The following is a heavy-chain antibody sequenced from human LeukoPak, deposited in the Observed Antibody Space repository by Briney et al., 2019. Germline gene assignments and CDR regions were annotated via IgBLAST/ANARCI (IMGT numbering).Heavy chain of an antibody. CDR1: GYTFTSFD. D-gene: IGHD5-18*01. V-gene: IGHV1-8*01. J-gene: IGHJ6*02. CDR3: ARGLWQDYYYYGMDV. Sequence: ASVKVSCKASGYTFTSFDFNWVRQATGQGLEWMGWMKSNNGHTGYAQKFQGRVTMTRDTSISTAYMELSSLTFEDTAVYYCARGLWQDYYYYGMDVWGQGTTVTVSS. CDR2: MKSNNGHT.